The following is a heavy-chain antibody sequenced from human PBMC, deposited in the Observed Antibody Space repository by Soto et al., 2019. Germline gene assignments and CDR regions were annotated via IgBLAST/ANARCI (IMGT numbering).Heavy chain of an antibody. V-gene: IGHV3-11*06. CDR1: GFTFSDYY. Sequence: GGSLRLSCAASGFTFSDYYMSWIRQAPGKGLEWVSYISSSSSYTNYADSVKGRFTISRDNAKNSLYLQMNSLRAEDTAVYYCASIPGAEARSYYYGMDVWGQGTTVTAP. CDR2: ISSSSSYT. D-gene: IGHD2-21*01. J-gene: IGHJ6*02. CDR3: ASIPGAEARSYYYGMDV.